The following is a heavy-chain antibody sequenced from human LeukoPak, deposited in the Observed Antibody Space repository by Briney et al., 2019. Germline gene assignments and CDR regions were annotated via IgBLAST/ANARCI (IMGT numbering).Heavy chain of an antibody. V-gene: IGHV2-70*04. CDR2: IDWDDDK. CDR3: ARISASAAAGYYDAFDI. CDR1: GFSLSTSGMR. Sequence: SGPALVKPTQTLTLTCTFSGFSLSTSGMRVSWIRQPPGKALEWLARIDWDDDKFYSTSLKTRLTISKDTSKNQVVLTMTNMDPADTATYYCARISASAAAGYYDAFDIWGQGTMVTVSS. J-gene: IGHJ3*02. D-gene: IGHD6-13*01.